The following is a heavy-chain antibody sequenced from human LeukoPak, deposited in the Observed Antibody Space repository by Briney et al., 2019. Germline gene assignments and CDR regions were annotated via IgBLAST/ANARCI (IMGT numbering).Heavy chain of an antibody. CDR2: ISGSGGST. D-gene: IGHD3-16*01. CDR3: AKDEVDVYYDYVWGSYGVFDY. CDR1: GFTFSSYA. Sequence: GGSLRLSCAVSGFTFSSYAMSWVRQAPGKGLEWVSAISGSGGSTYYADSVKGRFTISRDNSKNTLYLQMNSLRAEDTAVYYCAKDEVDVYYDYVWGSYGVFDYWGQGTLVTVSS. V-gene: IGHV3-23*01. J-gene: IGHJ4*02.